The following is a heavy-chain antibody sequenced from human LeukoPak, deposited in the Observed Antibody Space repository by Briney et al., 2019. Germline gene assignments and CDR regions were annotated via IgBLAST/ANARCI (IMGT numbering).Heavy chain of an antibody. Sequence: GASVKVSCKASGYTFTSYYMHWVRQAPGQGLEWMGIINPSGGSTSYAQKFQGRVTMTRDTSTSTVYMELSSLRSEDTAVYYCATEDLQLERLGAFDIWGQGTMVTVSS. J-gene: IGHJ3*02. CDR3: ATEDLQLERLGAFDI. CDR2: INPSGGST. V-gene: IGHV1-46*01. CDR1: GYTFTSYY. D-gene: IGHD1-1*01.